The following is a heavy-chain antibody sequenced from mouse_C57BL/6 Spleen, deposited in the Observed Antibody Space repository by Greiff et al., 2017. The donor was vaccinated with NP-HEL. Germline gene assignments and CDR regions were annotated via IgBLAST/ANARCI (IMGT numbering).Heavy chain of an antibody. CDR1: GYTFTDYY. V-gene: IGHV1-26*01. Sequence: EVQLQQSGPELVKPGASVKISCKASGYTFTDYYMNWVKQSHGKSLEWIGDINPNNGGTSYNQKFKGKATLTVDKSSSTAYMELRSLTSEDSAVYYCARHYYGSSYWDAMDYWGQGTSVTVSS. CDR3: ARHYYGSSYWDAMDY. D-gene: IGHD1-1*01. CDR2: INPNNGGT. J-gene: IGHJ4*01.